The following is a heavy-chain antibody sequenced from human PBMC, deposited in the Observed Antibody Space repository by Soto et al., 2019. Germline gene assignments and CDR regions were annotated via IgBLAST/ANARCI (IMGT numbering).Heavy chain of an antibody. V-gene: IGHV3-23*01. Sequence: GGSLRLSCAASGFTFSSYAMSWVRQAPGKGLEWVSSITDSGGGTIYADSVKGRFAISRDNSKNTLYLQVSSLRAEDTAVYYCATGPPSGIYYHFHYWGQGTLVTVSS. CDR1: GFTFSSYA. D-gene: IGHD3-10*01. CDR2: ITDSGGGT. CDR3: ATGPPSGIYYHFHY. J-gene: IGHJ4*02.